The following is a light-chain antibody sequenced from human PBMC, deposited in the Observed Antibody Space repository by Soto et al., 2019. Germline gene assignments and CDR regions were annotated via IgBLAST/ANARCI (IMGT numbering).Light chain of an antibody. J-gene: IGKJ5*01. CDR3: QQYFTTPIT. CDR2: WAS. Sequence: DIVMTQSPDSLAVSLGERATINCKSSQSVLSNSNNKNYLAWYQQTPGQPPRLLISWASTREFGVPDRFSGSESGTDFTLTISSLQAEDVAVYYCQQYFTTPITFGQGTRLEIK. V-gene: IGKV4-1*01. CDR1: QSVLSNSNNKNY.